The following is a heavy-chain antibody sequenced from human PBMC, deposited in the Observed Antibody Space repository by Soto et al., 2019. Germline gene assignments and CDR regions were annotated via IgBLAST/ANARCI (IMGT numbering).Heavy chain of an antibody. CDR3: ASSYYDYVWGSYRYAFDI. D-gene: IGHD3-16*02. V-gene: IGHV4-31*03. CDR1: GGSISGGGYY. CDR2: IYYSGST. Sequence: SETLSLPCTVSGGSISGGGYYWSWIRQHPGKGLEWIGYIYYSGSTYYNPSLTSRVTLSVDTSKNQFSLKLSSVTAADTAVYYCASSYYDYVWGSYRYAFDIWGQGTMVTVSS. J-gene: IGHJ3*02.